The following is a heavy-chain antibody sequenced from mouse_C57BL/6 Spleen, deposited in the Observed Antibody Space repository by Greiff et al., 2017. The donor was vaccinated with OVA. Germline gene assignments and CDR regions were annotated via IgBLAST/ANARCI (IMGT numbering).Heavy chain of an antibody. CDR3: ARPLYSNYVGYYAMDY. CDR1: GFTFSSYG. J-gene: IGHJ4*01. Sequence: EVQRVESGGDLVKPGGSLKLSCAASGFTFSSYGMSWVRQTPDKRLEWVATISSGGSYTYYPDSVKGRFTISRDNAKNTLYLQMSSLKSEDTAMYYCARPLYSNYVGYYAMDYWGQGTSVTVSS. CDR2: ISSGGSYT. D-gene: IGHD2-5*01. V-gene: IGHV5-6*01.